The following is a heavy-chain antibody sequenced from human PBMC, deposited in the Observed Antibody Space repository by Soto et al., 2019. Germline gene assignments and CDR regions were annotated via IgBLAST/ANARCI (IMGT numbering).Heavy chain of an antibody. J-gene: IGHJ6*02. Sequence: QVQLQQWGAGLLKPSETLSLTCAVYGGSFSGYYWSCLRQPPGKGPEWIGEINHSGNTKYTPSLESRVTKSVDTSKNQFSLQLNSVSAADTAVYYCARTGGMDVWSQGAKVTVSS. CDR1: GGSFSGYY. CDR3: ARTGGMDV. CDR2: INHSGNT. V-gene: IGHV4-34*01.